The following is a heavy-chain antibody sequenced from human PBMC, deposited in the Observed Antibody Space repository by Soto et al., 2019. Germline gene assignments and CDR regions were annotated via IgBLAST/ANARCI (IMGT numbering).Heavy chain of an antibody. V-gene: IGHV3-74*01. CDR2: IKSDGSST. D-gene: IGHD5-18*01. CDR1: GFTFTSYW. J-gene: IGHJ5*02. CDR3: AKVLTTHTYGPLDP. Sequence: GGSLRLSCAASGFTFTSYWMHWVLQAPGQGLVWVSSIKSDGSSTNYADSVKGRFTISRDNAKNSLYLQMNSLRAEDTALYYCAKVLTTHTYGPLDPWGQGTLVTVSS.